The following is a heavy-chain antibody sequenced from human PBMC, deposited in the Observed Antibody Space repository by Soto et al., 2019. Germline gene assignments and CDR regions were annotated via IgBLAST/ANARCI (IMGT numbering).Heavy chain of an antibody. CDR2: IYYSGST. CDR3: ARGGRIQLWPRNWFYP. J-gene: IGHJ5*02. Sequence: PSETLSLTCTVSGGSISSYYWSWIRQPPGKGLEWIGYIYYSGSTNYNPSLKSRVTISVDTSKNQFSLKLSSVTAADTAVYYCARGGRIQLWPRNWFYPWGQGTLVTVSS. CDR1: GGSISSYY. V-gene: IGHV4-59*12. D-gene: IGHD5-18*01.